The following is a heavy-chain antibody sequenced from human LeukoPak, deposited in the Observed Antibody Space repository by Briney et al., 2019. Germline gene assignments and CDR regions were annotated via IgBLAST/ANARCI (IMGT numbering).Heavy chain of an antibody. CDR1: GYTFTSYD. Sequence: ASVKVSCKASGYTFTSYDINWVRQATGQGLEWMGWMNPNSGNTGYAQKFQGRATITADKSTSTAYMELSSLRSEDTAVYYCARVGDYDSSGYYYSAFDIWGQGTMVTVSS. V-gene: IGHV1-8*01. D-gene: IGHD3-22*01. CDR3: ARVGDYDSSGYYYSAFDI. CDR2: MNPNSGNT. J-gene: IGHJ3*02.